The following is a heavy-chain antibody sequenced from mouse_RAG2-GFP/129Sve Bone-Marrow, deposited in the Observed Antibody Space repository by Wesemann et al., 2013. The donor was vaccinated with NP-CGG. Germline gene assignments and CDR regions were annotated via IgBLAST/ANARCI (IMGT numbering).Heavy chain of an antibody. J-gene: IGHJ1*01. CDR3: ASGYGSSYNYWYFDV. CDR2: IYPGDGDT. Sequence: GLEWIGAIYPGDGDTRYTQKFKGKATLTADKSSSTAYMQLSSLASEDSAVYYCASGYGSSYNYWYFDVWGAGTTVTVSS. D-gene: IGHD1-1*01. V-gene: IGHV1-87*01.